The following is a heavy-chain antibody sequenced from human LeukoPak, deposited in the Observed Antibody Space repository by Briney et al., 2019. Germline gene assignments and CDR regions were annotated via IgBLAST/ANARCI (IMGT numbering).Heavy chain of an antibody. CDR3: GKDPSGDYVCYFDF. J-gene: IGHJ3*01. CDR1: GFTFSDYA. CDR2: IRRTSGTT. V-gene: IGHV3-23*01. D-gene: IGHD4-17*01. Sequence: GGSLRLSCAASGFTFSDYALIWVRQAPGKGLEWISAIRRTSGTTYYADSVKGRCTISRDNSKNTLYLQMNSLRAEDTALYFCGKDPSGDYVCYFDFWGPGTMVTVSS.